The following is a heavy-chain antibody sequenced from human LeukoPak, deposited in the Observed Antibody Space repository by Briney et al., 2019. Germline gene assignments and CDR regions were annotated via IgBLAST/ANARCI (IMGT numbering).Heavy chain of an antibody. J-gene: IGHJ4*02. CDR3: ARDEEKAAGSL. V-gene: IGHV1-2*02. CDR1: GYTFTGYY. CDR2: INPNSGDT. D-gene: IGHD6-13*01. Sequence: GASVQVSCKASGYTFTGYYMHWVRQAPGQGLEWMGWINPNSGDTNYAQKFQGRVTMTRDTSISTAYMELSSLRSDDTAVYYCARDEEKAAGSLWGQGTPVIVSS.